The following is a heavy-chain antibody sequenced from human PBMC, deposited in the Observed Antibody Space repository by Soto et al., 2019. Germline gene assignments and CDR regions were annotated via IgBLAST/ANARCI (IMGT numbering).Heavy chain of an antibody. V-gene: IGHV4-34*01. D-gene: IGHD4-17*01. Sequence: PSETLSLTCAVYGGSFSGYYWSWIRQPPGKGLEWIGEINHSGSTNYNPSLKSRVTISVDTSKNQFSLKLSSVTAADTAVYYCARGYGDYYFDYWGQGTLVTVSS. CDR1: GGSFSGYY. J-gene: IGHJ4*02. CDR3: ARGYGDYYFDY. CDR2: INHSGST.